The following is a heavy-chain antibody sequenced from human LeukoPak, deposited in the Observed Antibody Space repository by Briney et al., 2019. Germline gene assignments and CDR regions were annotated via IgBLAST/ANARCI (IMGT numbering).Heavy chain of an antibody. CDR3: AELGITMIGGV. D-gene: IGHD3-10*02. V-gene: IGHV3-30*18. Sequence: GGSLRLSCAASGFTFSSFGIHWVRQAPGKGLEWVAVISYDGTNKYYADSVKGRFTISRDNSKNTLHLQMNSLRAEDTAVYYCAELGITMIGGVWGKGTTVTISS. CDR1: GFTFSSFG. CDR2: ISYDGTNK. J-gene: IGHJ6*04.